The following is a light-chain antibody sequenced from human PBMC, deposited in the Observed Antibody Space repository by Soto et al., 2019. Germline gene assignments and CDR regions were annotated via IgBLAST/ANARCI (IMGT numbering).Light chain of an antibody. CDR2: GAS. CDR3: QQYNNWPRT. CDR1: QSVSSD. V-gene: IGKV3-15*01. J-gene: IGKJ1*01. Sequence: EIVLTQSPGTLSLSPGEGATLSCRASQSVSSDLAWYHQKPGQAPRLLIYGASTRATGIPARFSGSGSGTEFTLTINSLQSEDVAVYYCQQYNNWPRTFGQGIKVDTK.